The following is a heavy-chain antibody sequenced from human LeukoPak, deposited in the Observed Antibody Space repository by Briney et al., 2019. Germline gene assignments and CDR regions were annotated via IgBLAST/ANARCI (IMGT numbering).Heavy chain of an antibody. CDR3: ARGRPHGNDY. D-gene: IGHD4-23*01. CDR2: ISSSGNAI. CDR1: GFTFSDFY. Sequence: PGGSLRLSCTASGFTFSDFYMSWIRQAPGKGLEWVSYISSSGNAIYSADPVKGRFTISRDNAKNSLYLQMNSLRVEDTAVYYCARGRPHGNDYWGQGTLVTVSS. V-gene: IGHV3-11*04. J-gene: IGHJ4*02.